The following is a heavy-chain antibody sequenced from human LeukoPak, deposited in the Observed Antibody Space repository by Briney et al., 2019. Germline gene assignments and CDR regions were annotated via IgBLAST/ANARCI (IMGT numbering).Heavy chain of an antibody. J-gene: IGHJ4*02. Sequence: GRSLRLSCAASGFTLSSYAMHWVRQAPGKGLEWVAVISYDGSNKYYADSVKGRFTISRDNSKNTLYLQMNSLRAEDTAVYYCARGATVVTADYWGQGTLVTVSS. CDR3: ARGATVVTADY. V-gene: IGHV3-30-3*01. CDR2: ISYDGSNK. CDR1: GFTLSSYA. D-gene: IGHD4-23*01.